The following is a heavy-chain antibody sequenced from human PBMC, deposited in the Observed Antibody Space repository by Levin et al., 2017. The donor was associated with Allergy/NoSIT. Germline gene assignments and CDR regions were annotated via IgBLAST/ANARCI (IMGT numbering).Heavy chain of an antibody. Sequence: GESLKISCAASGFTFSSYAMHWVRQAPGKGLEWVAVISYDGSNKYYADSVKGRFTISRDNSKNTLYLQMNSLRAEDTAVYYCARGHNIVVVPAAGSDRDYYYYMDVWGKGTTVTVSS. D-gene: IGHD2-2*01. CDR2: ISYDGSNK. J-gene: IGHJ6*03. CDR3: ARGHNIVVVPAAGSDRDYYYYMDV. CDR1: GFTFSSYA. V-gene: IGHV3-30-3*01.